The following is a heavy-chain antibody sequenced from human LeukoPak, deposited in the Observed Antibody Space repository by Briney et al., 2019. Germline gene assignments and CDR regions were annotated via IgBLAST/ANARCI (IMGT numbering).Heavy chain of an antibody. D-gene: IGHD1-14*01. CDR1: GGSISSYY. CDR2: IYYSGST. CDR3: ARDGNGSDP. V-gene: IGHV4-59*01. Sequence: SETLSLTCTVSGGSISSYYWSWIRQPPGKGLEWIGYIYYSGSTNYNPSLKSRVTISVETSKNQFSLKLRSVTAADTAVYYCARDGNGSDPWGQGTLVTDSS. J-gene: IGHJ5*02.